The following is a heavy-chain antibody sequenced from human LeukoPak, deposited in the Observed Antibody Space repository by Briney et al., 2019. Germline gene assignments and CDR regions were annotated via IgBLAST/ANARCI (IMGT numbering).Heavy chain of an antibody. CDR2: IYSGGST. V-gene: IGHV3-66*01. CDR3: ARAPERCSSTSCYATLYGMDV. CDR1: GFTVSSNY. J-gene: IGHJ6*02. D-gene: IGHD2-2*01. Sequence: GGSLRLSCAASGFTVSSNYMSWVRQAPGKGLEWVSVIYSGGSTYYADSVKGRFTISRDNSKNTLYLQMNSLRAEDTAVYYCARAPERCSSTSCYATLYGMDVWGQGTTVTVSS.